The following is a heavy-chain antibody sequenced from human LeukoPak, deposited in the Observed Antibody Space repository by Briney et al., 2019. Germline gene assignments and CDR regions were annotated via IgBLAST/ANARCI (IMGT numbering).Heavy chain of an antibody. J-gene: IGHJ6*02. CDR1: GFSFSNYD. D-gene: IGHD3-10*01. CDR2: ISSNGGST. Sequence: AGGSLRLSCSASGFSFSNYDMHCVRQAPGKGLEYVSAISSNGGSTYYADSVKGRLTISRDNSRNTLYLHMSSLRPEDTAVYFCVKDIMGSTDYYYGLDVWGQGTTVTVSS. CDR3: VKDIMGSTDYYYGLDV. V-gene: IGHV3-64D*09.